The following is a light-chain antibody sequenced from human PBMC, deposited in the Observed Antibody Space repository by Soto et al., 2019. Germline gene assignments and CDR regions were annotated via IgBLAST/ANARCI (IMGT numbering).Light chain of an antibody. CDR1: QSVSNNY. Sequence: DIVLTQSPGTLSLSPGERATLSCSPSQSVSNNYLAWYQQKPGQAPRLLIYGASNRATGIPDRFSGSGSGTDFTLTISRLEPEDFAVYYCQQYGSSGTFGQGTKV. V-gene: IGKV3-20*01. CDR3: QQYGSSGT. J-gene: IGKJ1*01. CDR2: GAS.